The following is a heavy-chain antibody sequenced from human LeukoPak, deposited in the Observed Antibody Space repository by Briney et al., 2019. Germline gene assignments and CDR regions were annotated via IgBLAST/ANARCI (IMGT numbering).Heavy chain of an antibody. D-gene: IGHD3-9*01. CDR3: ATASLVLH. CDR2: IYGGGTT. CDR1: GVPVSSDY. Sequence: GGSLRLSCAASGVPVSSDYMSWVRDPPGKGLEWVSVIYGGGTTYYADSVRGRFTISRDNYNNTLDLQMNSLGAEGTAVYYCATASLVLHWGQGTLVTVSS. V-gene: IGHV3-66*01. J-gene: IGHJ4*02.